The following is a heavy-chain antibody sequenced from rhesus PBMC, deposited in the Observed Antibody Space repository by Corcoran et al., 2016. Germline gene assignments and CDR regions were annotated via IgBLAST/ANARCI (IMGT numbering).Heavy chain of an antibody. J-gene: IGHJ4*01. CDR3: ARDLGIATADPYFDY. D-gene: IGHD6-31*01. CDR2: IYGSSGSP. V-gene: IGHV4-160*01. Sequence: QVQLQESGPGPVKPSETLSLTCAVSGYSVSSNYWTWIRQPPGKGLEWIGYIYGSSGSPDYNPSLKSRVTISTDTSKTQFSLKLSSVTAADTAVYYCARDLGIATADPYFDYWGQGVLVTVSS. CDR1: GYSVSSNY.